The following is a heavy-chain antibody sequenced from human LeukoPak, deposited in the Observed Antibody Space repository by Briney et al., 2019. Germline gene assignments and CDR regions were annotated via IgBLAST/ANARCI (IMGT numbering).Heavy chain of an antibody. J-gene: IGHJ4*02. Sequence: PGRSLRLSCAASGFTFDDYAMHWVRQAPGKGLEWVSSISSSSSYIYYADSVKGRFTISRDNAKNSLYLQMNSLRAEDTAVYYCAKGAYDFWSGYRFWGQGTLVTVSS. CDR1: GFTFDDYA. V-gene: IGHV3-21*01. D-gene: IGHD3-3*01. CDR2: ISSSSSYI. CDR3: AKGAYDFWSGYRF.